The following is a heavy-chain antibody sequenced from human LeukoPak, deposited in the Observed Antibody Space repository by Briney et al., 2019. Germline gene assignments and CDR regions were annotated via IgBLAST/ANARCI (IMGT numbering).Heavy chain of an antibody. D-gene: IGHD5/OR15-5a*01. CDR1: GGSISSYY. CDR3: ARSVYYGMDV. V-gene: IGHV4-59*01. Sequence: SETLSLTCTVSGGSISSYYWSWIRQPPGKGLEWIGYIYYSGSTNYNPSLKSRVTISVGTSKNQFSLKLSSVTAADTAVYYCARSVYYGMDVWGQGTTVTVSS. J-gene: IGHJ6*02. CDR2: IYYSGST.